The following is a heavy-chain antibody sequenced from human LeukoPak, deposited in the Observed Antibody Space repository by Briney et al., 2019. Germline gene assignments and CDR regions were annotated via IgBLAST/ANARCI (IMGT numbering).Heavy chain of an antibody. CDR2: LTGYGGA. D-gene: IGHD6-13*01. Sequence: GGSLRLSCAASGFTFSSYAVSWVRQAPGKGLQWISTLTGYGGACYADSGEGRFIISRDISKNTMFLQMYSLRAEDTAVYYCAKGAAAGKVDWFDPWGQGTLVTVSS. J-gene: IGHJ5*02. CDR1: GFTFSSYA. CDR3: AKGAAAGKVDWFDP. V-gene: IGHV3-23*01.